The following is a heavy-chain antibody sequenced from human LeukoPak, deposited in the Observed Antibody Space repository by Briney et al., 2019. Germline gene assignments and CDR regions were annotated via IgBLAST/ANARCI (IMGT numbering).Heavy chain of an antibody. Sequence: PSETLSLTCTVSGASISTIISYWGWIRQTPGKGLEWIGSIYYSGTTYYNPSLESRVTISIDTSKNQFSVKLTSVTAADTAVYYCARVREVAVIYFDYWGQGTLVTVSS. CDR1: GASISTIISY. J-gene: IGHJ4*02. D-gene: IGHD6-19*01. CDR2: IYYSGTT. CDR3: ARVREVAVIYFDY. V-gene: IGHV4-39*07.